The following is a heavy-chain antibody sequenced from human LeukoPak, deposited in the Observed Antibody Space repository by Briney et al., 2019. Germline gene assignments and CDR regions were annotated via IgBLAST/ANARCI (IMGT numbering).Heavy chain of an antibody. CDR1: GYRFLNHW. CDR2: IHSDDSDT. CDR3: ARRSDISASPNWFDP. D-gene: IGHD3-9*01. J-gene: IGHJ5*02. V-gene: IGHV5-51*01. Sequence: GESLKTSCKACGYRFLNHWIGWVRQMPGKGLEWVGIIHSDDSDTRYSPSFRGHVTVSVDKSATTAYLQWDTLKASDTAIYYCARRSDISASPNWFDPWGQGTLVIVSS.